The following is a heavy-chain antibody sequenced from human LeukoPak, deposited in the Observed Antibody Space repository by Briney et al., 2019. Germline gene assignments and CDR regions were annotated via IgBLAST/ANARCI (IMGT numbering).Heavy chain of an antibody. J-gene: IGHJ4*02. Sequence: PSETLSLTCSVPVGFTTYDYWNWIRQPAGKAPEWIGRIHTTGSTNYNPSLKSRLTMSLDKSKNQFSLKVTSMTAADTALYYCARGGGNRHFDSCGQGILVTVSS. V-gene: IGHV4-4*07. CDR2: IHTTGST. D-gene: IGHD4-23*01. CDR1: VGFTTYDY. CDR3: ARGGGNRHFDS.